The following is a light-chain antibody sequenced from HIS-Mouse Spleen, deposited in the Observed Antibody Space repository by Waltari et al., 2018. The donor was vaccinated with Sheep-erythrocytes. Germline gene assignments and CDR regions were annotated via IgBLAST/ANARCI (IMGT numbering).Light chain of an antibody. V-gene: IGLV3-21*03. CDR1: NIGRKS. Sequence: SYVLTQPPSVSVAPGKTARITRGGNNIGRKSVHWYQQKPGQAPVLVVYGDSDRHSGIPERFSGSNSGNTATLTISRVEAGDEADYYCQVWDSSSDLWVFGGGTKLTVL. CDR2: GDS. CDR3: QVWDSSSDLWV. J-gene: IGLJ3*02.